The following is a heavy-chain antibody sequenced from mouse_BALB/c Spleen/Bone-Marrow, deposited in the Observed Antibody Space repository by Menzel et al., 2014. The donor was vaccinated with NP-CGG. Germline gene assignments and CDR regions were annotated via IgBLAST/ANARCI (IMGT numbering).Heavy chain of an antibody. J-gene: IGHJ2*01. D-gene: IGHD1-1*02. CDR2: ISNGGGST. CDR1: GFTFSDYY. Sequence: EVKLVESGGGLVQPGGSLKLSCATSGFTFSDYYMYWVRQTPEKRLEWVAYISNGGGSTYYPDTVKGRFTISRDNAKNXLYLQMSRLKSEDTAMYYCARGGLWSSFDYWGQGTTLTVSS. V-gene: IGHV5-12*02. CDR3: ARGGLWSSFDY.